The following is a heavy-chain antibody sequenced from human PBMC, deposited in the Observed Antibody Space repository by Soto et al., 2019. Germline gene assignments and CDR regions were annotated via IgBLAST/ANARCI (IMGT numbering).Heavy chain of an antibody. D-gene: IGHD3-3*01. V-gene: IGHV1-24*01. Sequence: QVQLVQSGAEVKKPGASVKVSCKVSGYTLTELSMHWVRQAPGKGLEWMGGFDPEDGETIYAQKFQGRVTMTEDTSTDTAYMELSSLRSEDTAVYYCATMVFGVVIMGRAFDIWGQGTMVTVSS. J-gene: IGHJ3*02. CDR1: GYTLTELS. CDR3: ATMVFGVVIMGRAFDI. CDR2: FDPEDGET.